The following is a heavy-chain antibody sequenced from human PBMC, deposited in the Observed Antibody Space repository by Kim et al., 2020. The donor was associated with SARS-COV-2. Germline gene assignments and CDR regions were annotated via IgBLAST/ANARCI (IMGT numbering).Heavy chain of an antibody. CDR2: INT. D-gene: IGHD6-19*01. Sequence: INTYYTDSDKVRFTISRDNSKNALYLQMNSMRADDTAVYYCANLAVKDYWGQGTLVTVSS. CDR3: ANLAVKDY. V-gene: IGHV3-30*02. J-gene: IGHJ4*02.